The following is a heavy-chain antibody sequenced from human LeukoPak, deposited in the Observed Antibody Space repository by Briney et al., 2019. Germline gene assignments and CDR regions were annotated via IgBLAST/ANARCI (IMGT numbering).Heavy chain of an antibody. J-gene: IGHJ6*03. D-gene: IGHD2-2*02. CDR1: GGTFSSYA. V-gene: IGHV1-69*01. CDR2: IIPIFGTA. Sequence: SVEVSCKASGGTFSSYAISWVRQAPGQGLEWMGGIIPIFGTANYAQKFQGRVTITADESTSTAYMELSSLRSEDTAVYYCAREPAAIQGDYYYYYMDVWGKGTTVTVSS. CDR3: AREPAAIQGDYYYYYMDV.